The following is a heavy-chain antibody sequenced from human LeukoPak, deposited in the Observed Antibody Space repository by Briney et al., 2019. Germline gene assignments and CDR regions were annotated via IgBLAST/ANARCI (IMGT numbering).Heavy chain of an antibody. CDR3: AKVRAPRSAFDV. CDR1: GFTLSSYG. J-gene: IGHJ3*01. CDR2: IASGGTT. Sequence: GGSLRLSCVASGFTLSSYGMSWVRQAPGKGLEWVSTIASGGTTFYADSVKGRFTVSRDNSKNTLILQVNSLRAEDTAVYFCAKVRAPRSAFDVWGQGIMVTVSS. V-gene: IGHV3-23*01.